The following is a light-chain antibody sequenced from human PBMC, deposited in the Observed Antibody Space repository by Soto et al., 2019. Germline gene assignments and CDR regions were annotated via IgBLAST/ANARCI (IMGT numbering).Light chain of an antibody. V-gene: IGKV3-11*01. J-gene: IGKJ1*01. CDR3: QQRSDRRT. CDR2: DAS. Sequence: ETVLTQSPATLSLSPGERATLSCRASQSVSNYLAWYQHKPGQAPRLLIYDASNRATGIPARFSGSGSGTDSTLTISSLEPEDFAVYYCQQRSDRRTFGQGTKVDIK. CDR1: QSVSNY.